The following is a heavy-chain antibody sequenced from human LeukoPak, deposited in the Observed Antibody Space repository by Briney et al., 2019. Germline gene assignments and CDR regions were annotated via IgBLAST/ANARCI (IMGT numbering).Heavy chain of an antibody. Sequence: ASVKLSCKASGYIFTSYYMHWVRQAPGQGPEWMGKINPSGGSTSYAQKFQGRVTMTRDTSTSTVYMELSSLRSEDTAVYYCARDPCGGDRHFDYWGQGALVTVSS. CDR3: ARDPCGGDRHFDY. J-gene: IGHJ4*02. CDR1: GYIFTSYY. D-gene: IGHD2-21*02. CDR2: INPSGGST. V-gene: IGHV1-46*01.